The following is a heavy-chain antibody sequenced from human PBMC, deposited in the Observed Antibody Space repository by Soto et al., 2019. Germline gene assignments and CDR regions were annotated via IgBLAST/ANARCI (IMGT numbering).Heavy chain of an antibody. V-gene: IGHV4-61*01. J-gene: IGHJ4*02. CDR1: GGSVSGGSYY. D-gene: IGHD3-10*01. CDR3: ARQAWCGEADY. CDR2: IYYSGST. Sequence: QVQLQESGPGLVKPSETLSLTCTVSGGSVSGGSYYWSWIRQPPGKALECIGYIYYSGSTDSNPSPKRRVPLSIDRTENQSSLKLTSVTAAATAVYYCARQAWCGEADYWGQGTLVTVSS.